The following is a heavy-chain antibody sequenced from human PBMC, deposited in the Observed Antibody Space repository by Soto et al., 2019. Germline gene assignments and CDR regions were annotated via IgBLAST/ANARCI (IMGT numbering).Heavy chain of an antibody. CDR1: GFTFSSYA. Sequence: GGSLRLSCAASGFTFSSYAMSWVRQAPGKGLEWVSAISGSGGSTYYADSVKGRFTISRDNAKNSLYLQMNSLRAEDTAVYYCARDGVNYGDPRWYFDYWGQGTLVTVSS. CDR3: ARDGVNYGDPRWYFDY. V-gene: IGHV3-23*01. D-gene: IGHD4-17*01. CDR2: ISGSGGST. J-gene: IGHJ4*02.